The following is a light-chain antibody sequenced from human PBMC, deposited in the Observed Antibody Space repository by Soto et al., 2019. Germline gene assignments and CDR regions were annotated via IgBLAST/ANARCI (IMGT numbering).Light chain of an antibody. J-gene: IGLJ1*01. CDR3: SSYTSSSTL. V-gene: IGLV2-14*01. CDR2: AVT. Sequence: QSALTQPASVSGSPGQSITISCTGTSNHVGGYNYVSWYQQHPGKAPKLMIYAVTDRPSGVSSRFSGSKSGNTASLTISGLQAEDEADYYCSSYTSSSTLFGSGTKLSVL. CDR1: SNHVGGYNY.